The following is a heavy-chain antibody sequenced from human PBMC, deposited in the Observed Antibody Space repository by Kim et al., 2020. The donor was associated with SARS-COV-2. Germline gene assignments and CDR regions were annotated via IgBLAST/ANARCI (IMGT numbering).Heavy chain of an antibody. Sequence: GGSLRLSCAASGFTFSSYAMSWVRQAPGKGLEWVSAISGSGGSTYYADSVKGRFTISRDNSKNTLYLQMNSLRAEDTAVYYCAKGIGGSYYRGRGYNWFDPWGQGTLVTVSS. CDR3: AKGIGGSYYRGRGYNWFDP. CDR1: GFTFSSYA. D-gene: IGHD1-26*01. V-gene: IGHV3-23*01. CDR2: ISGSGGST. J-gene: IGHJ5*02.